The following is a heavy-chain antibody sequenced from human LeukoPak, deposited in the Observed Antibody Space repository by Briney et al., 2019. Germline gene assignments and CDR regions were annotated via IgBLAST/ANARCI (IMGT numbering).Heavy chain of an antibody. V-gene: IGHV1-46*01. CDR1: GYTFTSYY. CDR2: INPSGGST. D-gene: IGHD2-2*01. J-gene: IGHJ4*02. Sequence: GASVKVSCKASGYTFTSYYMHWVRQATGQGLEWMGIINPSGGSTSYAQKFQGRVTMTRDTSTSTVYMELSSLRSDDTAVYYCARVEIEGDYAAMAGDYWGQGTLVTVSS. CDR3: ARVEIEGDYAAMAGDY.